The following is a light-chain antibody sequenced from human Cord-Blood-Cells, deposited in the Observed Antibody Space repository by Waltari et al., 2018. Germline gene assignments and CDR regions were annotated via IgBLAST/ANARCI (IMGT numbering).Light chain of an antibody. J-gene: IGKJ1*01. V-gene: IGKV3-20*01. CDR1: QSVSSSY. Sequence: EIALTQSPGTLSLSPGERATLSCRARQSVSSSYLAWYQQKPGQALRLLSYGASSRATSIPHRFSGSGSGTDFTLTISRLAREDYAVYYCQQYGSAPPTFSQGTNVAIK. CDR2: GAS. CDR3: QQYGSAPPT.